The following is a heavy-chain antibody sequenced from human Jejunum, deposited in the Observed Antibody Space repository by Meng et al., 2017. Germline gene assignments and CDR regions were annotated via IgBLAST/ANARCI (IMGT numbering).Heavy chain of an antibody. CDR2: ISYDGTKQ. D-gene: IGHD4-23*01. CDR1: GFSFSTYA. Sequence: GGSLRLPCAASGFSFSTYAMHWVRQAPGKGLEWVGAISYDGTKQYYPDSVKGRLTISRDNSKNTLYLQMNSLRAEDTAVFHCARGNAVTFYYHGFDVWGQGTTVTVSS. V-gene: IGHV3-30*04. CDR3: ARGNAVTFYYHGFDV. J-gene: IGHJ6*02.